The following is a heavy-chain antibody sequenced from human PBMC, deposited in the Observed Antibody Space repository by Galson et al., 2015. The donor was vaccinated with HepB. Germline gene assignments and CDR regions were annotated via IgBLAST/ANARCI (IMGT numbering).Heavy chain of an antibody. CDR1: GSSFTSYW. D-gene: IGHD3-10*01. V-gene: IGHV5-10-1*01. Sequence: QSGAEVKKPGESLRISCKGSGSSFTSYWISWVRQMPGKGLEWMGRIDPSDSYTNYSPSFQGHVTISADKSISTAYLQWSSLKASDTAMYYCARHIRPYYYGSGKTRLNLEGDAFDIWGQGTMVTVSS. J-gene: IGHJ3*02. CDR3: ARHIRPYYYGSGKTRLNLEGDAFDI. CDR2: IDPSDSYT.